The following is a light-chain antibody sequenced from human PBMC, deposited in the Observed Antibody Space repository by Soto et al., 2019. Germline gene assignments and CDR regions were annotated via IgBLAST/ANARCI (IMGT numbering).Light chain of an antibody. CDR2: TVT. V-gene: IGLV2-11*01. J-gene: IGLJ1*01. CDR1: SSDVGGYNY. Sequence: QSALTQPRSVSGSPGQSVTISCTETSSDVGGYNYVSWYQQHPGKAPKLMIYTVTKRPSGVPDRFSGSKSDNTASLTISGLQADDEADYYCCSYAGSSSYVFGTGTKLTVL. CDR3: CSYAGSSSYV.